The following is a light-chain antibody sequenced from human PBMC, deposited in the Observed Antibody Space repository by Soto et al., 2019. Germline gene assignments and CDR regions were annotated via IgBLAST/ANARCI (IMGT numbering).Light chain of an antibody. CDR1: QGISNY. V-gene: IGKV1-27*01. CDR2: AAS. J-gene: IGKJ4*01. Sequence: DIQMTQSPSSLSASVGDRVTITCLASQGISNYLAWYQQKPGKVPKLLIYAASTLQSGVPSRVSGSGSGTDFTLNISSLQPADVATYYCPKYNSAPLTVGGGTKVEIK. CDR3: PKYNSAPLT.